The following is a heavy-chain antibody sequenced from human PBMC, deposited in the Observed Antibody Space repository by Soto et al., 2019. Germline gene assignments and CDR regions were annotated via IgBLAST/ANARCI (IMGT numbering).Heavy chain of an antibody. Sequence: EVQLLESGGGLVQPGGSLRLSCAASGFTFSSYAMNWVRQAPGKGLEWVSAISGSGGSTYYADSVKGRFTISRDSSKNTLYLQMNSLRAEDTSVYYCAKGNSWSPALVLDIWGQGTMVTVSS. CDR1: GFTFSSYA. J-gene: IGHJ3*02. V-gene: IGHV3-23*01. CDR2: ISGSGGST. D-gene: IGHD1-7*01. CDR3: AKGNSWSPALVLDI.